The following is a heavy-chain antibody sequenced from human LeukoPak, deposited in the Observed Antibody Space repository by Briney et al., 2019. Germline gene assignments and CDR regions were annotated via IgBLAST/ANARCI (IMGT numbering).Heavy chain of an antibody. CDR3: ARGPDYYDSSGPIAYFDY. CDR2: INPNSGDT. D-gene: IGHD3-22*01. CDR1: GYSFAGNY. Sequence: GASVKVSCKASGYSFAGNYMHWVRQAPGQGIEWMGWINPNSGDTNFAQKFQGRVTMTRDTSISTVYMELSRLRSDDTAVYYCARGPDYYDSSGPIAYFDYWGQGTLVPVSS. V-gene: IGHV1-2*02. J-gene: IGHJ4*02.